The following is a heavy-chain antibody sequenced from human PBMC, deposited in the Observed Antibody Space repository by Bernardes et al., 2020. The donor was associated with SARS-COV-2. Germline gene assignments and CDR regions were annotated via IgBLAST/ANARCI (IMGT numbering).Heavy chain of an antibody. CDR1: GYIFSKDC. CDR2: INHDGNEI. J-gene: IGHJ6*02. V-gene: IGHV3-7*03. Sequence: GGSLRLSCAGSGYIFSKDCMGWVRQVPGKGLGWVANINHDGNEINYVDSVKGRFTISRDNANNTLYLQMDSLRAEDTAIYYCARYLSHYGLDVWGQGTSVTVSS. CDR3: ARYLSHYGLDV.